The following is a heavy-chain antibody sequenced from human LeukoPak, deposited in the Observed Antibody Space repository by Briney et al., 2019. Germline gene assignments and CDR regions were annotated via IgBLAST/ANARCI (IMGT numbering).Heavy chain of an antibody. J-gene: IGHJ4*02. D-gene: IGHD4-17*01. CDR2: IIPILGIA. CDR1: GGTFSSYA. V-gene: IGHV1-69*04. Sequence: GASVKVSCKASGGTFSSYAISWVRQAPGQGLEWMGRIIPILGIANYAQKLQGRVTITADKSTSTAYMELSSLRSEDTAVYYCARYGEEYRSGSVDYWGQGTLVTVSS. CDR3: ARYGEEYRSGSVDY.